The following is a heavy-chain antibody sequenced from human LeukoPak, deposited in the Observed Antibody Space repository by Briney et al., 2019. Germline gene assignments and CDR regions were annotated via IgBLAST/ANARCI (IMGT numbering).Heavy chain of an antibody. CDR1: GGSFSSSSYY. CDR2: IYTSGST. Sequence: PSETLSLTCTVSGGSFSSSSYYWSWIRQPAGKGLEWIGRIYTSGSTNYNPSLKSRVTMSVDTSKNQFSLKLSSVTAADTAVYYCARDINYYGFNWFDPWGQGTLVTVSS. CDR3: ARDINYYGFNWFDP. V-gene: IGHV4-61*02. D-gene: IGHD3-10*01. J-gene: IGHJ5*02.